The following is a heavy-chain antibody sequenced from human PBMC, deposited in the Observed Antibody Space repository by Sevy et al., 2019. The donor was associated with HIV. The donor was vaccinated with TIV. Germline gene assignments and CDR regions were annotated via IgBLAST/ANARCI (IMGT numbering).Heavy chain of an antibody. D-gene: IGHD6-19*01. J-gene: IGHJ4*02. CDR3: ARATYINSPVAL. CDR2: IWYHGRKK. V-gene: IGHV3-33*01. Sequence: GESRKISCAASGFTFDSYGIHWVRQAPGKWLEWVAVIWYHGRKKNYACSVKGRLTLSRDNSQNTVFLQMNSLRVEDTGLYYCARATYINSPVALWGQGTLVTVSS. CDR1: GFTFDSYG.